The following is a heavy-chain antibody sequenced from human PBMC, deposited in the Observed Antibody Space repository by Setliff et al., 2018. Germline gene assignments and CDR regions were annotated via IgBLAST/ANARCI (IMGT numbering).Heavy chain of an antibody. J-gene: IGHJ6*02. CDR1: GFTFSNAW. Sequence: GGSLRLSCAASGFTFSNAWMSWVRQAPGKGLEWVGRIKSKTDGGTTDYAAPVKGRFTISRDDSKNTLYLQMNSLRGEDTAVYHCTRDQDYYGMDVWGQGTTVTVSS. CDR2: IKSKTDGGTT. CDR3: TRDQDYYGMDV. V-gene: IGHV3-15*01.